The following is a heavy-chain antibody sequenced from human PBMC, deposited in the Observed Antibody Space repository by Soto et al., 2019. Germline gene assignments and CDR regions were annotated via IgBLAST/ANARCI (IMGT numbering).Heavy chain of an antibody. V-gene: IGHV4-30-4*01. D-gene: IGHD4-17*01. CDR3: ASGSTVINTLDF. CDR2: IYYGGST. CDR1: GGSITSGDYC. J-gene: IGHJ4*02. Sequence: SETLSLTCTVSGGSITSGDYCWSWIRQPPGKGLEWVGYIYYGGSTYYNPSLKSRITISLDTPKNQFSLDLTSVTAADTAVYYCASGSTVINTLDFWGQGTLVTVSS.